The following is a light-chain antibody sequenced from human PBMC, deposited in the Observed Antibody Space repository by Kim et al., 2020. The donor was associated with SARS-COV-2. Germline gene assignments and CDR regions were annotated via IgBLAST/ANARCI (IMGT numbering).Light chain of an antibody. Sequence: QSVLTQPASVSGSPGQSVTISCSGTSSDVGAYNYVSWYRQYPGKAPKLLIFDVSDRPSGVSNRFSGSKSANTASLTISGLQAEDEADYYCSSYTSSGTQVFGGGTQLTVL. V-gene: IGLV2-14*03. J-gene: IGLJ2*01. CDR1: SSDVGAYNY. CDR2: DVS. CDR3: SSYTSSGTQV.